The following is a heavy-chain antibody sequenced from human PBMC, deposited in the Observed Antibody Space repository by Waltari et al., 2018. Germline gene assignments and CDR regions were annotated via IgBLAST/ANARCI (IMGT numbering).Heavy chain of an antibody. D-gene: IGHD4-17*01. CDR1: GFTFSSYA. CDR2: IYSGGST. J-gene: IGHJ4*02. V-gene: IGHV3-23*03. Sequence: EVQLLESGGGLVQPGGSLRLSCAASGFTFSSYAMSWVRQAPGKGLEWVSVIYSGGSTYNADSVKGRFTISRDNSKNTLYLQMNSLGAEDTAVYYCAKGLTYGDSDDGDAFWGQGTLVTVSS. CDR3: AKGLTYGDSDDGDAF.